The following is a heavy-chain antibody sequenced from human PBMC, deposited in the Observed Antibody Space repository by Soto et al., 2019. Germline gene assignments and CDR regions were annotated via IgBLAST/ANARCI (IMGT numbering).Heavy chain of an antibody. CDR1: GDSVSSKSVA. J-gene: IGHJ4*02. D-gene: IGHD6-13*01. CDR2: TYYRSKWYN. CDR3: ARASGYLDY. Sequence: PSQTLSLTCAISGDSVSSKSVAWNWIRQSPSRGLEWLGRTYYRSKWYNDYAVSVKSRITVNPDTPKNQFSLQLNSVTPEDTAVYYCARASGYLDYWGQGTLVTVSS. V-gene: IGHV6-1*01.